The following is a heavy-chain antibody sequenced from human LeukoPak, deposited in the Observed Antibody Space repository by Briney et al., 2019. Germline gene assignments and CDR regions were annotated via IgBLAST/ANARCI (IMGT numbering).Heavy chain of an antibody. D-gene: IGHD2-15*01. CDR2: ISYDGSNK. CDR3: AKVALGYCSGSSCYYFDY. CDR1: ELTFSAYG. J-gene: IGHJ4*02. V-gene: IGHV3-30*18. Sequence: PGGSLRVSCAGSELTFSAYGMHWGAQAPGKGPDWGAVISYDGSNKYSADSLKGRFTISRDNSKNTLYLQMNSLRAEDTALYYCAKVALGYCSGSSCYYFDYGGQGTLVTVSS.